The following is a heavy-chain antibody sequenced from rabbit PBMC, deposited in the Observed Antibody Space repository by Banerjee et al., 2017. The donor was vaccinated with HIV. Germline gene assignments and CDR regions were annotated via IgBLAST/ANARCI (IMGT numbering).Heavy chain of an antibody. CDR2: IYAGSSGT. Sequence: QEPLEESGGDLVKTAGSLTLTCTASGFSFISSYYMCWVRQAPGKGLEWIGCIYAGSSGTYYASWAKGRFTISKTSSTTVTLQMTSLTAADTATYFCARDLNLWGQGTLVTVS. CDR1: GFSFISSYY. V-gene: IGHV1S45*01. CDR3: ARDLNL. J-gene: IGHJ4*01.